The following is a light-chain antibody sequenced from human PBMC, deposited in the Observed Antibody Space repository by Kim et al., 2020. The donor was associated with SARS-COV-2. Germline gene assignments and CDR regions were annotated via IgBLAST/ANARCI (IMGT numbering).Light chain of an antibody. V-gene: IGKV1-17*01. CDR1: QDSRND. CDR2: GAS. Sequence: ASVGDGVTITCRARQDSRNDLGWYQQDPGRAPKRLIYGASSLQSGVPSRFSGSGSGTEFTLTISSLQPEDFATYVCLQHNTYPITFGQGTRLEIK. CDR3: LQHNTYPIT. J-gene: IGKJ5*01.